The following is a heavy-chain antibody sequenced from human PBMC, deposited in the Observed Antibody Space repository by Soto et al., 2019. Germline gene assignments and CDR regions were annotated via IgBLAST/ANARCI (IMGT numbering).Heavy chain of an antibody. CDR2: ISGSGGST. D-gene: IGHD4-17*01. V-gene: IGHV3-23*01. CDR3: AKPGLRSDYYYYYMDV. CDR1: GFTFSSYA. Sequence: GGSLRLSCAASGFTFSSYAMSWVRQAPGKGLEWVSAISGSGGSTYYADSVKGRFTISRDNSKNTLYLQMNSLRAEDTAVYYCAKPGLRSDYYYYYMDVWGKGTTVTVSS. J-gene: IGHJ6*03.